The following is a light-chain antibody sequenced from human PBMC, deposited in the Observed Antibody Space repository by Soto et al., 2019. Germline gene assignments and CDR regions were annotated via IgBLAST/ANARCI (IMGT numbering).Light chain of an antibody. CDR1: QSISSH. CDR2: TDS. V-gene: IGKV1-8*01. J-gene: IGKJ4*01. Sequence: AIRMTQSPSSFSASTGDRVTITCRASQSISSHLAWYQVKSGKTPSLLIYTDSYLESGVLSRFSGSESGTDFPLSISSLQSEDFAVYYCHHYFSYPLTFGGGTKVEIK. CDR3: HHYFSYPLT.